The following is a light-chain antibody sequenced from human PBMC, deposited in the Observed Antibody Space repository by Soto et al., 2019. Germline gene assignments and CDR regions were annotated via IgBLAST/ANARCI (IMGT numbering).Light chain of an antibody. V-gene: IGKV3-20*01. Sequence: EIVLTQSPGTLSLSPGERATLSCRASQSVSSSYLAWYQQKPGQAPRLLIYGASSRATGIPDRFSGSGSGTDFTLTISRLEPEDFAVYFCQQYDTFPRTFGQGTKVEIQ. CDR3: QQYDTFPRT. CDR1: QSVSSSY. J-gene: IGKJ1*01. CDR2: GAS.